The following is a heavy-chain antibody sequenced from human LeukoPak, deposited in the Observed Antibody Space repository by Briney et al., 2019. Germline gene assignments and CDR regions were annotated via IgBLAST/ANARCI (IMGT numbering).Heavy chain of an antibody. CDR2: IYYSGST. D-gene: IGHD2-2*01. Sequence: SETLSLTCTVSGGSISSYYWSWIRQPPGKGLEWIGYIYYSGSTNYNPSLKSRVTISVDKSKNQFSLKLSSVTAADTAVYYCAKSIVVVPAAIDYYYYGMDVWGQGTTVTVSS. V-gene: IGHV4-59*12. J-gene: IGHJ6*02. CDR1: GGSISSYY. CDR3: AKSIVVVPAAIDYYYYGMDV.